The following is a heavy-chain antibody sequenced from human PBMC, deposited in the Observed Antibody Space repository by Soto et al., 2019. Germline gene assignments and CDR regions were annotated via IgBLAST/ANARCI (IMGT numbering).Heavy chain of an antibody. J-gene: IGHJ6*02. CDR2: INPNSGGT. CDR3: ARAAAGSSFSSYYYYGMDV. V-gene: IGHV1-2*02. D-gene: IGHD6-25*01. CDR1: GYTFTGYY. Sequence: GASVKVSCKASGYTFTGYYMHWVRQAPGQGLEWMGWINPNSGGTNYAQKFRGRVTMTRDTSISTAYMELSRLRSDDTAVYYCARAAAGSSFSSYYYYGMDVWGQGTTVTVSS.